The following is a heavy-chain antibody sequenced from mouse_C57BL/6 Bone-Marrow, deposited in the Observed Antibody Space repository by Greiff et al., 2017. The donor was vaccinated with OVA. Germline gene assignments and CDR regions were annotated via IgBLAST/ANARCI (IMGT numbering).Heavy chain of an antibody. CDR2: IDPEDGDT. V-gene: IGHV14-1*01. D-gene: IGHD1-1*01. Sequence: VQLKESGAELVRPGASVKLSCTASGFNIKDYYMHWVKQRPEQGLEWIGRIDPEDGDTEYAPKFQGKATMTADTSSNTAYLQLSSLTSEDTAVYYCTTRYYYGSRYWYFDVWGTGTTVTVSS. CDR3: TTRYYYGSRYWYFDV. J-gene: IGHJ1*03. CDR1: GFNIKDYY.